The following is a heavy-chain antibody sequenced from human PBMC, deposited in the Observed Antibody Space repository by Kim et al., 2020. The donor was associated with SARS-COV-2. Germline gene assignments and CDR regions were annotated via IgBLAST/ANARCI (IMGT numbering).Heavy chain of an antibody. CDR3: ARDVDYASGTYFSGFGMDV. CDR1: GGPVSSGSYS. J-gene: IGHJ6*02. Sequence: SETLSLTCTVSGGPVSSGSYSWTWIRQPPGKGLEWIGYIYYSGITNYNPSLKSRVTISIDTSKQQFSLKLSSVTAADTAVYYCARDVDYASGTYFSGFGMDVWGQGTTVTVSS. CDR2: IYYSGIT. V-gene: IGHV4-61*01. D-gene: IGHD3-10*01.